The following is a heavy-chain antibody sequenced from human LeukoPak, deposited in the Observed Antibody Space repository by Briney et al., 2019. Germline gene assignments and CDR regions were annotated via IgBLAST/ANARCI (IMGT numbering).Heavy chain of an antibody. CDR1: GGTFSSYA. CDR2: IIPIFGTA. V-gene: IGHV1-69*05. CDR3: ARGSIVGATFDY. D-gene: IGHD1-26*01. J-gene: IGHJ4*02. Sequence: SVKVSCKASGGTFSSYAISWVRQAPGQGLEWMGGIIPIFGTANYAQKFQGRVTITTDESTSTAYMELSSPRSEDTAVYYCARGSIVGATFDYWGQGTLATVSS.